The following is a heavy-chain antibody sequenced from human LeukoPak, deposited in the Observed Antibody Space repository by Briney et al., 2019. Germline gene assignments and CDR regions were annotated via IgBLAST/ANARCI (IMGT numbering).Heavy chain of an antibody. D-gene: IGHD3-22*01. CDR3: ARDQGPDHYDSGYNDY. CDR2: IWYDGSNK. J-gene: IGHJ4*02. Sequence: GGSLRLSCAASGFTFSSYGMHWVRQAPGKGLEWVAVIWYDGSNKYYADSVKGRFTISRDNSKSTLYLQMNSLRAEDTAVYYCARDQGPDHYDSGYNDYGGQGTLVTVSS. CDR1: GFTFSSYG. V-gene: IGHV3-33*01.